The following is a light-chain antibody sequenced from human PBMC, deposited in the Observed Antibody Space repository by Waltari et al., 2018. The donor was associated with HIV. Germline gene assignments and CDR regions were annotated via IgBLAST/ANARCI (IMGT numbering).Light chain of an antibody. CDR2: KDT. CDR1: ALPKQY. CDR3: QSADSNASLWV. Sequence: SYELTQPPSVSVSPGQTARITCSGDALPKQYASWYQQRQGQALVLVIDKDTERPSGIPERFSGSSSGTTATLTIIGVQAQDEADYHCQSADSNASLWVFGGGTKLTVL. J-gene: IGLJ3*02. V-gene: IGLV3-25*03.